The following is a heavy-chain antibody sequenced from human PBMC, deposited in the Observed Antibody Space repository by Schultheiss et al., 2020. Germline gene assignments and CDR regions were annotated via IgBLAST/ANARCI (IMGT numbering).Heavy chain of an antibody. CDR1: GGSISSSSYY. CDR2: IYYSGST. Sequence: SQTLSLTCTVSGGSISSSSYYWGWIRQPPGKGLEWIGSIYYSGSTYYNPSLKSRVTISIDTSRNRFSLSLNSVTAADTAVFYCARHKAGHRYDPWGQGTLVTVSS. J-gene: IGHJ5*02. V-gene: IGHV4-39*01. D-gene: IGHD6-25*01. CDR3: ARHKAGHRYDP.